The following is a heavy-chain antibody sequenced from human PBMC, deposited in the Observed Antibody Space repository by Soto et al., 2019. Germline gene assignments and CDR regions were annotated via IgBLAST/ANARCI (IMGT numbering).Heavy chain of an antibody. J-gene: IGHJ5*02. D-gene: IGHD3-22*01. Sequence: QVQLVESGGGVVQPGRSLRLSCAASGFTFSSYGMHWVRQAPGKGLEWVAVIWYDGSNKYYADSVKGRFTISRDNSKNTLYLQMNSLRAEDTAVYYCARDLSDYYDSSGYANWFDPWGQGTLVTVSS. V-gene: IGHV3-33*01. CDR1: GFTFSSYG. CDR3: ARDLSDYYDSSGYANWFDP. CDR2: IWYDGSNK.